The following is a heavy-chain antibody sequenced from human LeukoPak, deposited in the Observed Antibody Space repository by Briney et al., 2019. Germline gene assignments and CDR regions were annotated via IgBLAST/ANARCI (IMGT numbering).Heavy chain of an antibody. J-gene: IGHJ4*02. CDR3: ARDFGSGGFDYFDR. Sequence: GSLRLSCAPSVFTLADYAMHCVRQAPRKGLEWVSLIIGDVGITYYADSLKGRFTISRDNSKNTLYLQMNSLRADDTAIYYCARDFGSGGFDYFDRWGQGTQVTVSS. CDR2: IIGDVGIT. V-gene: IGHV3-43*02. CDR1: VFTLADYA. D-gene: IGHD2-15*01.